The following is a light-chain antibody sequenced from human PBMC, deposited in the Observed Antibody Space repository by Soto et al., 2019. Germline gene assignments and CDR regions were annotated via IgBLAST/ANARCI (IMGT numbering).Light chain of an antibody. CDR1: QDISNY. J-gene: IGKJ3*01. Sequence: DIQMTQSPSSLSASVGDRVTITCQASQDISNYLNWYQQKPGKAPKLLIYDESNLETGVASRFSGSGSGIDFTFTISSLQPEDIATYYCQQYDNFGPGTKVDIK. CDR2: DES. CDR3: QQYDN. V-gene: IGKV1-33*01.